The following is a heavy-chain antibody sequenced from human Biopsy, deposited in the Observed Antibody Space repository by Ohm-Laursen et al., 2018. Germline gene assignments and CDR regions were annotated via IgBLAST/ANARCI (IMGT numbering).Heavy chain of an antibody. J-gene: IGHJ4*02. D-gene: IGHD3-10*01. CDR2: ISGSGTTI. CDR1: GFTFSDHY. Sequence: SLRLSCLASGFTFSDHYMSWIRQAPGKGLEWLSYISGSGTTIFYADSVKGRFTVSRDNAKNSLNLQMNSLTVEDTAVYYCARDGAGSYHDYWGQGTLVTVSS. V-gene: IGHV3-11*01. CDR3: ARDGAGSYHDY.